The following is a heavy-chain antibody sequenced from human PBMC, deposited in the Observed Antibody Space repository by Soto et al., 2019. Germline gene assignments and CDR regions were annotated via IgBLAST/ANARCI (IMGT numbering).Heavy chain of an antibody. V-gene: IGHV4-30-4*01. D-gene: IGHD3-16*01. Sequence: PSETLSLTGTVSGGSISSGDYYGSGIRQPPGKGLEWIGYIYYSASTYYNPSLKSRVTISVDTSKNQFSLKLSSVTAADTAVYYCASNTGGAFDIWGQGTMVTVSS. CDR1: GGSISSGDYY. CDR3: ASNTGGAFDI. CDR2: IYYSAST. J-gene: IGHJ3*02.